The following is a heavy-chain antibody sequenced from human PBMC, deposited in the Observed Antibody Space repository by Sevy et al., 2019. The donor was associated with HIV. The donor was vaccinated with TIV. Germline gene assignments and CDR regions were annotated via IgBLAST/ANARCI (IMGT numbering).Heavy chain of an antibody. CDR1: NASISSSSYY. CDR3: VRHSDSRRLSWLDT. Sequence: SETLSLTCSVSNASISSSSYYWGWVRQPLGKALEWIGIIYYSGTTYYSPSHKSRVTISVDTSKNQFFLDLRSMTATDTAVYYCVRHSDSRRLSWLDTWGQGILVTVSS. D-gene: IGHD2-15*01. V-gene: IGHV4-39*01. J-gene: IGHJ5*02. CDR2: IYYSGTT.